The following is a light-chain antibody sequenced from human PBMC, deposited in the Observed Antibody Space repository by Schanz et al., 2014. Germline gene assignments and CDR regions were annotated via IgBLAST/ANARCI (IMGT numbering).Light chain of an antibody. CDR3: SSYAGSIYV. J-gene: IGLJ1*01. Sequence: QSALTQPPSASGSPGQSVTFSCTGTSSDVGGYNYVSWYQQHPGKAPKLMIYEVSKRPSGVPDRFSGSKSGNTASLTVSGLQAEDEADYYCSSYAGSIYVFGTGTKLTVL. CDR2: EVS. CDR1: SSDVGGYNY. V-gene: IGLV2-8*01.